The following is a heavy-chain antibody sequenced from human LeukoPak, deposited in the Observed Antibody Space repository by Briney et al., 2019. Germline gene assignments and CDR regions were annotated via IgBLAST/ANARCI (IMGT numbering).Heavy chain of an antibody. D-gene: IGHD6-19*01. CDR3: ASPPAHSSGWNGQYYYYGMDV. CDR2: IIPILGIA. CDR1: GGTFSSYA. J-gene: IGHJ6*02. V-gene: IGHV1-69*04. Sequence: ASVKVSCKASGGTFSSYAISWVRQAPGQGLEWMGRIIPILGIANYAQKFQGRVTITADKSTSTAYMELSSLRSEDTAVYYCASPPAHSSGWNGQYYYYGMDVWGQGTTVTVSS.